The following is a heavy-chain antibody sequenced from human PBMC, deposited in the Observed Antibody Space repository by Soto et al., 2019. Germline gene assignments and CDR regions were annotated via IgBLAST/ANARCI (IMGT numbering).Heavy chain of an antibody. Sequence: QVQLVESGGGVVQPGRSLRLSCAASGFTFSSYAMHWVRQAPGKGLEWVAVISYDGSNKYYADSVKGRFTISRDNSKNTLYLQMNSLRAEDTGVYYCARGYSSSWYGYWGQGTLVTVSS. D-gene: IGHD6-13*01. J-gene: IGHJ4*02. V-gene: IGHV3-30-3*01. CDR3: ARGYSSSWYGY. CDR1: GFTFSSYA. CDR2: ISYDGSNK.